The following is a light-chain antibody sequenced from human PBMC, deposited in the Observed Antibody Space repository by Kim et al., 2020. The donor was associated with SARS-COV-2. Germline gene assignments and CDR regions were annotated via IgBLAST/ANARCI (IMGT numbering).Light chain of an antibody. J-gene: IGLJ2*01. V-gene: IGLV3-19*01. CDR1: SLRSYY. CDR3: QSRDSGGNVL. Sequence: SSELTQDPAVSVALGQTVRITCQGDSLRSYYATWYQQRPRQAPVLVIYGRNNRPSWIPDRFSGSSSGNTASLTISGAQAEDEADFYCQSRDSGGNVLFGGGTQLTVL. CDR2: GRN.